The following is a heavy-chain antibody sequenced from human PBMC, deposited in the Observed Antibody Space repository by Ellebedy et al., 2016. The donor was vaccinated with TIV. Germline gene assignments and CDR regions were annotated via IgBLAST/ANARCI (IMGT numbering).Heavy chain of an antibody. Sequence: GGSLRLSCAASGFSFTSYWMSWVRQAPGKGPEWVANVKQDGSESHYVDSVRGRFTISRDNTKNSVYLQMNSLRADDTALYYCAKNSLGTLVTPWGQGTLVTVSS. CDR2: VKQDGSES. CDR3: AKNSLGTLVTP. D-gene: IGHD4-23*01. V-gene: IGHV3-7*03. J-gene: IGHJ1*01. CDR1: GFSFTSYW.